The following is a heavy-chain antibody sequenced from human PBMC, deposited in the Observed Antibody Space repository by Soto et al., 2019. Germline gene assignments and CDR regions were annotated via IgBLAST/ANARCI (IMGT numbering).Heavy chain of an antibody. V-gene: IGHV4-61*01. D-gene: IGHD2-8*01. J-gene: IGHJ6*02. CDR3: ARERMVYATNYHHDGLAF. Sequence: PSETLSLTCTVSGGSVSSGSYYWSWIRQPPGKGLEWIGYIYYSGSTNYNPSLKSRVTISVDTSKNQFSPKLSSVTAADTAVYYCARERMVYATNYHHDGLAFSGQGTTVTVSS. CDR2: IYYSGST. CDR1: GGSVSSGSYY.